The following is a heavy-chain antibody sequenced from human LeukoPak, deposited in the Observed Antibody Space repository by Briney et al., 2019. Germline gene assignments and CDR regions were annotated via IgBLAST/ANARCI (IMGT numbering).Heavy chain of an antibody. J-gene: IGHJ4*02. CDR3: AKGRGTAMVAGY. Sequence: SGGSLRLSRAASGFTFSTYAMSWVRQAPGKGLEWVSAISGSGGSTYYADSVKGRFTISRDNSKNTLYLQMNSLRAEDTAVYYCAKGRGTAMVAGYWGQGTLVTVSS. D-gene: IGHD5-18*01. CDR2: ISGSGGST. V-gene: IGHV3-23*01. CDR1: GFTFSTYA.